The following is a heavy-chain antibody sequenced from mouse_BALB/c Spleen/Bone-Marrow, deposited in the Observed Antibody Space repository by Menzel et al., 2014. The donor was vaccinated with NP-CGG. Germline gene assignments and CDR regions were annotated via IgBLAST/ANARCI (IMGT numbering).Heavy chain of an antibody. Sequence: EVQLQQSGPELVKPGSSVKMSCKTSGYSFTDYTIHWVKQSHGKSLEWIGNFNPNNGGTNYNQKFKDKATLTVDKSSRTAYMEFRSLTFEDSAVYYCARAGWYDYWGQGTTLTVPS. V-gene: IGHV1-22*01. CDR2: FNPNNGGT. CDR1: GYSFTDYT. D-gene: IGHD1-1*02. CDR3: ARAGWYDY. J-gene: IGHJ2*01.